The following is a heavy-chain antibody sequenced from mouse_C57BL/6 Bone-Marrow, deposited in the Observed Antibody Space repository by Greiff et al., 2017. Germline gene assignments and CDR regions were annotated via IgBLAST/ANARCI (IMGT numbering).Heavy chain of an antibody. J-gene: IGHJ3*01. D-gene: IGHD1-1*01. CDR1: GFTFSDAC. Sequence: EVKLVESGGGLVQPGGSMKLSCAASGFTFSDACMDWVRQPPVQGLEWVAEISNKANNHATYYTVYVKGRFTISRDDSKSSVYLQMNSLRAEDTGIYYCTGYGSSPFAYWGQGTLVTVSA. CDR3: TGYGSSPFAY. CDR2: ISNKANNHAT. V-gene: IGHV6-6*01.